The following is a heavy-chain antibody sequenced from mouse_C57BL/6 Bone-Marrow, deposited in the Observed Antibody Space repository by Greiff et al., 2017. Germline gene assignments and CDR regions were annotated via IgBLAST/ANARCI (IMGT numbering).Heavy chain of an antibody. D-gene: IGHD1-1*01. CDR2: IDPEDGDT. V-gene: IGHV14-1*01. CDR3: TYYGSSPWYFDV. Sequence: DVQLQESGAELVRPGASVKLSCTASGFNIKDYYMHWVKQRPEQGLEWIGRIDPEDGDTEYAPKFQGKATMTADTSSNTAYLQLSSLTSEDTAVYYCTYYGSSPWYFDVWGTGTTVTVSS. CDR1: GFNIKDYY. J-gene: IGHJ1*03.